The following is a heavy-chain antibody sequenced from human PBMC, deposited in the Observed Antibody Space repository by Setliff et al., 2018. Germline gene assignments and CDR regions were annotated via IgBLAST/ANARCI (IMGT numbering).Heavy chain of an antibody. D-gene: IGHD3-9*01. V-gene: IGHV3-66*01. CDR1: QFTVNSNF. CDR2: IYIGGQT. Sequence: GESLRLSCVGSQFTVNSNFMTWVRQAPGKGLEWLSVIYIGGQTFYADSVKGRFTISRDDSKATLSLHMTSLRPDDTAMYYCARDADHYDTDENPIFDYWGQGTLVTVSS. J-gene: IGHJ4*01. CDR3: ARDADHYDTDENPIFDY.